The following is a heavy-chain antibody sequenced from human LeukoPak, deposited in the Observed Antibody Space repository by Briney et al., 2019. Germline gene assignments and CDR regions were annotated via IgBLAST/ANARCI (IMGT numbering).Heavy chain of an antibody. CDR3: ARGLGSGSGYFDY. CDR2: ISGSGGST. Sequence: GGSLRLSCAASGFTFSSYAMSWVRQAPGKGLEWVSAISGSGGSTYYADSVKGRFTISRDNSKNALYLQMNSLRAEDTAVYYCARGLGSGSGYFDYWGQGTLVTVSS. CDR1: GFTFSSYA. V-gene: IGHV3-23*01. J-gene: IGHJ4*02. D-gene: IGHD3-10*01.